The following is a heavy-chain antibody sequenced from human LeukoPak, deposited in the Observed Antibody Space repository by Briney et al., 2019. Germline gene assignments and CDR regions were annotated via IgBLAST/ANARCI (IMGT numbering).Heavy chain of an antibody. J-gene: IGHJ4*02. CDR2: ISDSGGST. V-gene: IGHV3-23*01. CDR1: GFTFRTYA. D-gene: IGHD4-11*01. Sequence: GGSLRLSCVGSGFTFRTYAMIWVRQAPGKGLQWVSAISDSGGSTYYRDSVKGRFTISRDNSKNTLYLQMNSLTAGDTAVYYCAKDGTTTVTFDYWGQGTLVTVSS. CDR3: AKDGTTTVTFDY.